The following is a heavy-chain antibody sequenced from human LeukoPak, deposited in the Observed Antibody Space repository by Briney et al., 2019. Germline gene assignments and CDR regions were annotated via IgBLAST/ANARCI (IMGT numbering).Heavy chain of an antibody. Sequence: ASVTVTCKSSGYTFSSFGITWVRQAPGQGIAWMGWTNVYSGNTNYAQKIQGRVTMTTDTSTSTAYMELRSLRSDDTAVYYCARVEVDTAMVIPELVDHWGQGTLVTVSS. D-gene: IGHD5-18*01. J-gene: IGHJ4*02. CDR1: GYTFSSFG. V-gene: IGHV1-18*01. CDR3: ARVEVDTAMVIPELVDH. CDR2: TNVYSGNT.